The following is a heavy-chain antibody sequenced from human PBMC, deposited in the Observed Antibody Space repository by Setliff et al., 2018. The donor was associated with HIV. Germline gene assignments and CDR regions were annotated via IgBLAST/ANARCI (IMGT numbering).Heavy chain of an antibody. V-gene: IGHV1-18*01. CDR3: ARRARESTALHSDWNDVLFFDY. J-gene: IGHJ4*02. CDR1: GYTFTSYG. CDR2: ISAYNGNT. D-gene: IGHD1-1*01. Sequence: GASVKVSCKASGYTFTSYGISWVRQAPGQGLEWMGWISAYNGNTNYAQKLLGRVTMTTDTSTSTAYMELRSLRSDDTAVYYCARRARESTALHSDWNDVLFFDYWGQGTLVTVSS.